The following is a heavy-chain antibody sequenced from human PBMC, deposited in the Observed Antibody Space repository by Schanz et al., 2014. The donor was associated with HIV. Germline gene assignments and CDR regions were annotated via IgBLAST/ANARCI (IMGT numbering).Heavy chain of an antibody. CDR1: GFTFSSSG. CDR3: ARVANWDYYGMDV. D-gene: IGHD3-16*01. V-gene: IGHV3-NL1*01. Sequence: VVLVESGGGLVQPGRSLRLSCTASGFTFSSSGMHWVRQAPGKGLEWVSTLSGSGDITYHRDSVKGRFTISRDNSKNTLYLQMNSLRAEDTAVYYCARVANWDYYGMDVWGRGTTVTVSS. J-gene: IGHJ6*02. CDR2: LSGSGDIT.